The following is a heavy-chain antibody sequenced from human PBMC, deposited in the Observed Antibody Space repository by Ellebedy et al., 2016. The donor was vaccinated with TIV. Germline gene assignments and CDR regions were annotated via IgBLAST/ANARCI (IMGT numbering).Heavy chain of an antibody. J-gene: IGHJ4*02. CDR1: GFTFKNFS. Sequence: GESLKISCTASGFTFKNFSLNWVRKAPGKGLEWVASISGVLQYLNYAESVRGRFTISRDNAKNSLYLEMTNLRADDTAVYHCARDVTGVRGYGYWGQGTLVTVS. D-gene: IGHD3-10*01. V-gene: IGHV3-21*04. CDR2: ISGVLQYL. CDR3: ARDVTGVRGYGY.